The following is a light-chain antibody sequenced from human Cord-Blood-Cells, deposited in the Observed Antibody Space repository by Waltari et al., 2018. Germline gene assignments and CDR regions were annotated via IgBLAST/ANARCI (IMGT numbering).Light chain of an antibody. CDR3: QSYDSSLSGYV. CDR2: GNS. V-gene: IGLV1-40*01. Sequence: QSVLTQPPSVSGAPGQRVTIYCTGSSPNMRAGSDVHWYQQLPGTAPKLPTNGNSNRPSVFPDRFSGSKSGTSASLAITGLQAEDEADYYCQSYDSSLSGYVFGTGTKVTVL. CDR1: SPNMRAGSD. J-gene: IGLJ1*01.